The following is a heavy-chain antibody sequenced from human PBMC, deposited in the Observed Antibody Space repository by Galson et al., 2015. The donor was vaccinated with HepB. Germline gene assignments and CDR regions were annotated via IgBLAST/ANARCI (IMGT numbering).Heavy chain of an antibody. CDR2: ISYRGSNQ. J-gene: IGHJ4*02. V-gene: IGHV3-30-3*01. Sequence: SLRLSCAASGFTFSSFAMHWVRQAPGKGLEWVAVISYRGSNQYYADSVKGRFTISRDNFKNTLYLQMTSLRPEDTAVYYCARDPDSGGYLVLDYWGQGTLVTVPS. CDR1: GFTFSSFA. D-gene: IGHD3-22*01. CDR3: ARDPDSGGYLVLDY.